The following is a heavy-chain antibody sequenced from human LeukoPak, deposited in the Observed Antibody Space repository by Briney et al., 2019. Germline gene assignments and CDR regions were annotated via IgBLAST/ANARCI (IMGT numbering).Heavy chain of an antibody. CDR2: ISYSGST. CDR1: GLSITSSY. D-gene: IGHD3-22*01. Sequence: PSETLSLTCTVSGLSITSSYWSWIRQPPGKGLGWIGYISYSGSTVYNPSLKSRVTLSVVTSKNQFSLQLNSVTPEDTAVYYCARGAYDSSGYYYLPLADWGQGTLVTVSS. V-gene: IGHV4-59*12. J-gene: IGHJ4*02. CDR3: ARGAYDSSGYYYLPLAD.